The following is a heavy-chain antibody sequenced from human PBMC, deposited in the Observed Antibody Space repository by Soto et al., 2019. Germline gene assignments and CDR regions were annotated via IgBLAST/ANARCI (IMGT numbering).Heavy chain of an antibody. Sequence: QVQLVESGGGVVQPGRSLRLSCAASGFTFNTYGMHWVRQAPGKGLEWVAVISYDGSNKYYADSVKGRFTISRDNSNNTLYLQMNSLRAEDEAVYYCEKDRRVFIHYYGMDVWGQGTTVTVSS. CDR1: GFTFNTYG. CDR3: EKDRRVFIHYYGMDV. J-gene: IGHJ6*02. V-gene: IGHV3-30*18. CDR2: ISYDGSNK.